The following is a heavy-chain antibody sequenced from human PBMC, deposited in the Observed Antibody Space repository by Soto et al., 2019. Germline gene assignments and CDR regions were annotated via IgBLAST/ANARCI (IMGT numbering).Heavy chain of an antibody. V-gene: IGHV4-30-4*01. CDR1: GGSISSGDYY. Sequence: SATLSLTCTVSGGSISSGDYYWSWIRQPPGKGLEWIGYIYYSGSTYYNPSLKSRVTISVDTSKNQFSLKLSSVIAADTAVYYCARLIDVYGGLFDIWGQGTMVT. CDR2: IYYSGST. CDR3: ARLIDVYGGLFDI. J-gene: IGHJ3*02. D-gene: IGHD3-10*02.